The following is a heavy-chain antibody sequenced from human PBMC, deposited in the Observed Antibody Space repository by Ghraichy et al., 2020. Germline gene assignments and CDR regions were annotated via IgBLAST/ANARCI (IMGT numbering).Heavy chain of an antibody. Sequence: GSLRLSCAASGFTFTTYWMTWVRQAPGKGLEWVANIKQDGSEKNYVDSVKGRFTISRDNAESSLYLQMDSLRAEDTAVYYCGRVEDEGKSWYRAIDIWGQGTMVTVYS. CDR1: GFTFTTYW. J-gene: IGHJ3*02. CDR3: GRVEDEGKSWYRAIDI. V-gene: IGHV3-7*01. CDR2: IKQDGSEK. D-gene: IGHD6-13*01.